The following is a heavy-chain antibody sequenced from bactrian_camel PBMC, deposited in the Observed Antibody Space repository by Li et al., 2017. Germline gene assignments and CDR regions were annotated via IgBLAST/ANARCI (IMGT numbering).Heavy chain of an antibody. V-gene: IGHV3S7*01. D-gene: IGHD2*01. J-gene: IGHJ4*01. CDR2: IWSDGTTS. CDR3: AALSAPAVSPPRDCTGGYWPDEFDY. CDR1: GFTFSYYG. Sequence: HVQLVESGGGSVQAGGSLRLSCAASGFTFSYYGMSWVRQAPGKGLEWVSGIWSDGTTSYYADSVKGRFTISLDNTKNTLFLQMRRLKPEDTAVYRCAALSAPAVSPPRDCTGGYWPDEFDYWGQGTQVTVS.